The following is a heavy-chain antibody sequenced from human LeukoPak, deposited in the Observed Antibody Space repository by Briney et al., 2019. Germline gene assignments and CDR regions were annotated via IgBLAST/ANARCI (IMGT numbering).Heavy chain of an antibody. CDR2: IDQDGSVK. V-gene: IGHV3-7*04. CDR3: ARDLSSLAPSFDN. D-gene: IGHD6-19*01. CDR1: GFTFSDFW. Sequence: GGSLRLSCAASGFTFSDFWMSWVRQAPGKGLEWVANIDQDGSVKYYVDSVKGRFTISRDNAKNSLYLQMNSLRAEDTAVYYCARDLSSLAPSFDNWGQGTLVTVSS. J-gene: IGHJ4*02.